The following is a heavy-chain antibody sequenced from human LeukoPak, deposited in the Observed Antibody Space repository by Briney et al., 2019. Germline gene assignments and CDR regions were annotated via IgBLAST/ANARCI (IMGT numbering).Heavy chain of an antibody. Sequence: SETLSPTCIVSGGSISRYYWSWIRQPAGKGLEWIGRIYTSGSTNYNPSLKRRATMSVDTSKNQFSLKLSSVTAADTAVYYSARASGKGFWSGYSQYYYYYYMDVWGKGTTVTVSS. CDR3: ARASGKGFWSGYSQYYYYYYMDV. D-gene: IGHD3-3*01. V-gene: IGHV4-4*07. J-gene: IGHJ6*03. CDR1: GGSISRYY. CDR2: IYTSGST.